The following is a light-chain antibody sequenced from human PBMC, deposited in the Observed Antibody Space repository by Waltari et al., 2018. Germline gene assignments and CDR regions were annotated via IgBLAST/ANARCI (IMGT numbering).Light chain of an antibody. Sequence: TCRASQSVSRWLAWDQQKPGKAPKLLIDKTSTLESGVPSRFSGSGSGTEFSLTISSLQPDDFATYYCQHYSTYSWTFGQGTKLEIK. CDR3: QHYSTYSWT. J-gene: IGKJ1*01. CDR1: QSVSRW. V-gene: IGKV1-5*03. CDR2: KTS.